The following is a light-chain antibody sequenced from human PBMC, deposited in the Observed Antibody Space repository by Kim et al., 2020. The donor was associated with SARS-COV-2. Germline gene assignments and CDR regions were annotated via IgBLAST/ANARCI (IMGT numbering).Light chain of an antibody. CDR2: QDS. CDR1: KLWDKY. CDR3: QAWDSSTNWV. J-gene: IGLJ3*02. Sequence: VSPGQTASITCSGDKLWDKYAGWYQQKPGQSPVLFIYQDSKRHSGIPERFSGSNSGNTATLTISGTQAMDEADYYCQAWDSSTNWVFGGGTQLTVL. V-gene: IGLV3-1*01.